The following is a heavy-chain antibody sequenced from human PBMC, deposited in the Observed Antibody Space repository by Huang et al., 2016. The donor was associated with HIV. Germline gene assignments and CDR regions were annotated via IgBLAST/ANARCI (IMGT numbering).Heavy chain of an antibody. J-gene: IGHJ5*02. CDR2: LDAIEGGT. D-gene: IGHD3-3*01. CDR1: GKSVSEVA. CDR3: VTSRKTISGGRVGWFDP. V-gene: IGHV1-24*01. Sequence: QVQLVQFGAEVKKPGASVKVSCKVSGKSVSEVAVHWVRQAPGKGLEWMGGLDAIEGGTVYPQKFKGRVSMTEDTSTDTAYMELSGLRSDDTAVYYCVTSRKTISGGRVGWFDPWGQGTLVTVSS.